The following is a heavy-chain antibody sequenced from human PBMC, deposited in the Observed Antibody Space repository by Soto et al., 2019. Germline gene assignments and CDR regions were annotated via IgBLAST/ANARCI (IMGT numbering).Heavy chain of an antibody. D-gene: IGHD3-16*02. CDR2: IFYTGST. J-gene: IGHJ4*02. CDR3: ARAFGSTMPSLF. Sequence: LSLTCTVAGGPISSYYWSWIRQPPGKGLEWIGYIFYTGSTNYNPSLESRVTMSVDTSKNQFSLKLSSVTAADTAVYYCARAFGSTMPSLFWGQGTLVTVSS. V-gene: IGHV4-59*01. CDR1: GGPISSYY.